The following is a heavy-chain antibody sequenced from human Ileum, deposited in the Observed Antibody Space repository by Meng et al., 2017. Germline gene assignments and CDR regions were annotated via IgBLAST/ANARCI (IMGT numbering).Heavy chain of an antibody. D-gene: IGHD6-13*01. V-gene: IGHV1-69*01. J-gene: IGHJ4*02. CDR1: GGNFSTYA. CDR2: IIPIFGIA. CDR3: ARVNRYSSTWYFDY. Sequence: HVQGGQSEAKMRLSGSAVRVSFRASGGNFSTYAISWVRQAPGQGLEWMGGIIPIFGIANYAQKFQGRITITADESTSTAYMELSSLRSEDTAVYYCARVNRYSSTWYFDYWGQGTLVTVSS.